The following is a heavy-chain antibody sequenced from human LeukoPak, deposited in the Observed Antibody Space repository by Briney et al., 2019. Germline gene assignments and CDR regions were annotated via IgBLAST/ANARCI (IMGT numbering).Heavy chain of an antibody. D-gene: IGHD3-22*01. J-gene: IGHJ4*02. V-gene: IGHV4-61*02. CDR3: ASLSQDYDISAYFWVH. CDR2: MYISGST. Sequence: SETLSLTCTVSGGSISSSSYYWSWIRQPAGKGLEWIGRMYISGSTNYNPSLKSRVTMSIDTSKNQFSLKLSSVTAADTAVYYCASLSQDYDISAYFWVHWGQGTLVTVSS. CDR1: GGSISSSSYY.